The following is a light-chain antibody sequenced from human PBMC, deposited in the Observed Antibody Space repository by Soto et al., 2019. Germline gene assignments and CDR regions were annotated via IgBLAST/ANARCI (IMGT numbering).Light chain of an antibody. Sequence: QTVVAQPPSVSGAPGQRVTISCTGSSSNIGAGYDVHWYQQLPGTAPKLLIFDSTKRPSGVSDRFSGSKSGTSASLAITGLQAEDEADYYCISYRGSDTSYVFGTGTKVTVL. CDR3: ISYRGSDTSYV. J-gene: IGLJ1*01. CDR1: SSNIGAGYD. CDR2: DST. V-gene: IGLV1-40*01.